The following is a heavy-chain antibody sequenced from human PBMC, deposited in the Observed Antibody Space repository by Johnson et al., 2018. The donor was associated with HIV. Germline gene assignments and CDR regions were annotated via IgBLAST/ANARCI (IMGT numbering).Heavy chain of an antibody. CDR2: IGTAGDT. Sequence: MQLVESGGGLVQPGGSLRLSCAASGFTFSSYDMHWVRQATGKGLEWVSAIGTAGDTYYPGSVKGRFTISRDNSKNTLYLQMNSLRTEDTAVYYCAKEYFDIWGQGTMVTVSS. CDR1: GFTFSSYD. V-gene: IGHV3-13*01. CDR3: AKEYFDI. J-gene: IGHJ3*02.